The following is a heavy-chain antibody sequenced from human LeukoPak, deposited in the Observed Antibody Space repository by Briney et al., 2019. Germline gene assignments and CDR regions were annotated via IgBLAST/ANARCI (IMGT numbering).Heavy chain of an antibody. J-gene: IGHJ5*02. D-gene: IGHD2-8*01. CDR2: INHSGST. CDR3: ARERRWDIVLMVYAPYNWFDL. CDR1: GGSFSGYY. V-gene: IGHV4-34*01. Sequence: SETLSLTCAVYGGSFSGYYWSWIRQPPGKGLEWIGEINHSGSTNYNPSLTSRVTISVDTSKNQFSLKLSSVTAADTAVYYCARERRWDIVLMVYAPYNWFDLWGQGTLVSVSS.